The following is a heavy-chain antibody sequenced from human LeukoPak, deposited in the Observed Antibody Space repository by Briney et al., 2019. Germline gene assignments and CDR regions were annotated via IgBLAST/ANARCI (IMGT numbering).Heavy chain of an antibody. D-gene: IGHD6-6*01. V-gene: IGHV5-51*01. CDR2: VYPGDSET. CDR1: GYSFTSYW. Sequence: GESLKISCKGSGYSFTSYWIGWVRQMPGRGLEWMGIVYPGDSETRYSTSFQGQVTISADKSINTAYLHWSCLRASDTAIYYCATTSRHFDYWGQGTLLTVSS. CDR3: ATTSRHFDY. J-gene: IGHJ4*02.